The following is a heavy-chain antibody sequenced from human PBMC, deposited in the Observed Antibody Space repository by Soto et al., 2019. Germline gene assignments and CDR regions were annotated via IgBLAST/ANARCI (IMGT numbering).Heavy chain of an antibody. CDR1: GGSISSGDYY. CDR3: ARVRHDYVWGSYRPNCFDP. Sequence: QVQLQESGPGLVKPSQTLSLTCTVSGGSISSGDYYWSWIRQPPGKGLEWIGYIYYSGSTYYNPSLKSRVTISVDTSKNQFSLKLSSVTAADTAVYYCARVRHDYVWGSYRPNCFDPWGQGTLVTVSS. J-gene: IGHJ5*02. CDR2: IYYSGST. D-gene: IGHD3-16*02. V-gene: IGHV4-30-4*01.